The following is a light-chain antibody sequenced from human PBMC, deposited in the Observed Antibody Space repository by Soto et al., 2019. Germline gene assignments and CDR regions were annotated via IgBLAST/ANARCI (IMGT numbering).Light chain of an antibody. V-gene: IGKV3-15*01. J-gene: IGKJ2*01. CDR3: QQYNKWPPYT. CDR2: GAS. CDR1: QSVSSN. Sequence: EIVMTQSPATLSVSPGERATLSCRASQSVSSNLAWYQQKPGQGPRLLIYGASTRSTGIPARFSGSGSGTEFKSTICSPQSEDCAVYYCQQYNKWPPYTFGQGTKVEIK.